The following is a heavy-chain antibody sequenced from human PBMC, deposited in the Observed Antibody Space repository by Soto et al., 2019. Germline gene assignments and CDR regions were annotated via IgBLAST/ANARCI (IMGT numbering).Heavy chain of an antibody. V-gene: IGHV4-31*03. D-gene: IGHD3-10*01. Sequence: QVQLQESGPGLVKPSQTLSLTCTVSGGSISSGGYYWSWISQHPGKGLEWIGYIYYSGSTYYNPSLKSRVTISVDTSKNQFSLKLSSVTAADTAVYYCARLPRVAETRIRIGENWFDPWGQGTLVTVSS. CDR2: IYYSGST. CDR1: GGSISSGGYY. CDR3: ARLPRVAETRIRIGENWFDP. J-gene: IGHJ5*02.